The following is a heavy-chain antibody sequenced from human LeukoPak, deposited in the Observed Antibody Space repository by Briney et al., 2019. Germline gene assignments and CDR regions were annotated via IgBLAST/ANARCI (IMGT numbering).Heavy chain of an antibody. CDR2: INAFNGDR. D-gene: IGHD3-10*01. V-gene: IGHV1-18*01. Sequence: ASVKVSCKASGYSFTNYGITWVRQAPGLVLEWMGWINAFNGDRDHAQKFQGRVTMTTDTSTSTAYMELRSLRSDDTAVYYCARDGSGTWSDPWGQGTLVTVSS. CDR1: GYSFTNYG. J-gene: IGHJ5*02. CDR3: ARDGSGTWSDP.